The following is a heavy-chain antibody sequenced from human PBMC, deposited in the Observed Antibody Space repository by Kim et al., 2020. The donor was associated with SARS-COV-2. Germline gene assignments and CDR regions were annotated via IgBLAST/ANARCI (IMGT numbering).Heavy chain of an antibody. J-gene: IGHJ4*02. D-gene: IGHD3-10*01. CDR1: GYTFTSYA. Sequence: ASVKVSCKASGYTFTSYAMHWVRQAPGQRLEWMGWINAGNGNTKYSQKFQGRVTITRDTSASTAYMELSSLRSEDTAVYYCARDLGRPPYYYGSGSSPGPYWGQGTLVTVSS. CDR2: INAGNGNT. V-gene: IGHV1-3*01. CDR3: ARDLGRPPYYYGSGSSPGPY.